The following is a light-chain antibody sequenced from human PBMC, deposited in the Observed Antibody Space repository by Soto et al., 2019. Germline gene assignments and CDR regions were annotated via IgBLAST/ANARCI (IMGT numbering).Light chain of an antibody. CDR3: CSYAGSYTWV. J-gene: IGLJ3*02. CDR1: SSDVGDYNY. V-gene: IGLV2-11*01. Sequence: QSALTQPRSVSGSPGQSVTISCTGTSSDVGDYNYVSWYQQHPGKAPTLLIYAVNMRPSGVPDRFSGSKSGNTASLTISGLQGEDEADYSCCSYAGSYTWVFGGGTKLTVL. CDR2: AVN.